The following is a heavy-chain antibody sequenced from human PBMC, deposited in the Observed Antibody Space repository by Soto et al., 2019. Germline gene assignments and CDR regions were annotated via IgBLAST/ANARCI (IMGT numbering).Heavy chain of an antibody. Sequence: ASVKVSCKASGYTFTSYAMHWVRQAPGQRLEWMGWINAGNGITKYSQKFQGRVTITRDTSASTAYMELSSLRSEDTAVYYCARAIRLVGATPKFDYWGKGTLVTVYS. CDR1: GYTFTSYA. D-gene: IGHD1-26*01. V-gene: IGHV1-3*01. J-gene: IGHJ4*02. CDR3: ARAIRLVGATPKFDY. CDR2: INAGNGIT.